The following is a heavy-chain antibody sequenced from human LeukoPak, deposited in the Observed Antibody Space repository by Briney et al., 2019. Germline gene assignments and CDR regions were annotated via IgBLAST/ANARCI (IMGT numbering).Heavy chain of an antibody. CDR3: ASRYPEQQLAGRPTEHYYYYGMDV. V-gene: IGHV1-69*01. Sequence: ASVKVSCKASGGTFSSYAISWVRQAPGQGLEWMGGIIPIFGTANYAQKFQGRVTITADESTSTAYMELSSLRSEDTAVYYCASRYPEQQLAGRPTEHYYYYGMDVWGQGTTVTVSS. CDR1: GGTFSSYA. D-gene: IGHD6-13*01. J-gene: IGHJ6*02. CDR2: IIPIFGTA.